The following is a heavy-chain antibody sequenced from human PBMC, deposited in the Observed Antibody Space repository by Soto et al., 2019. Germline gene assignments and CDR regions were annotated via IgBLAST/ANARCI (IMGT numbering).Heavy chain of an antibody. V-gene: IGHV6-1*01. Sequence: SQTLSLTCAISGDSVSSSNAAWNWIRQSPSRGLEWLGRTYYRSKWYFDYAVSVEGRITINPDTSLNQFSLHLNSVTPDDTAVYYCASGWAFPFLGQGTMVTVSS. CDR1: GDSVSSSNAA. CDR2: TYYRSKWYF. J-gene: IGHJ3*01. CDR3: ASGWAFPF.